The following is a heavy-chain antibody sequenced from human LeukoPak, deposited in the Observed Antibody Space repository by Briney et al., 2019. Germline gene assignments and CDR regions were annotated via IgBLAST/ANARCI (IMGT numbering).Heavy chain of an antibody. J-gene: IGHJ4*02. CDR3: VRRDTWMSAVG. V-gene: IGHV4-39*02. D-gene: IGHD1-1*01. Sequence: SETLSLTCTVSGGSISSTSFYWGWIRQPPGKGLEWIGGIYYSGGTYYNPSLKGRVTISVDTSKNHFFLKLGSVTAADTAIYYCVRRDTWMSAVGWGQGTLVTVSS. CDR2: IYYSGGT. CDR1: GGSISSTSFY.